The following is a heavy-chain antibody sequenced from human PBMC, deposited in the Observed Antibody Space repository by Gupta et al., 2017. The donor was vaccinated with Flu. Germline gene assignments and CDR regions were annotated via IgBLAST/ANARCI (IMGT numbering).Heavy chain of an antibody. V-gene: IGHV4-59*01. J-gene: IGHJ4*02. D-gene: IGHD6-25*01. CDR2: VYKSGST. Sequence: QVRLQESGPGLVKPSETLSLTCTVSGGSISTYFWSWVRQPPGKGLEWIGYVYKSGSTNYSPSLKSRATVSVDTSHNQISLKLSSVTAADTAVYYCARDRANSSGWKGTGDFDYWGQGILVTVSS. CDR3: ARDRANSSGWKGTGDFDY. CDR1: GGSISTYF.